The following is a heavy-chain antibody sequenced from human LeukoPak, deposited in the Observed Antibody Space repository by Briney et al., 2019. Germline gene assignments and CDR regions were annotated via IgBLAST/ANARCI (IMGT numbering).Heavy chain of an antibody. CDR1: GFTFSSYA. Sequence: PGGSLRLSCAASGFTFSSYAMHWVRQAPGKGLEWVAVISYDGSNKYYADSVKGRFTISRDNSKNTLYLQMNSLRAEDTAVYDCARALWHEDYFDYWGQGTLVTVSS. J-gene: IGHJ4*01. D-gene: IGHD2/OR15-2a*01. CDR3: ARALWHEDYFDY. CDR2: ISYDGSNK. V-gene: IGHV3-30*04.